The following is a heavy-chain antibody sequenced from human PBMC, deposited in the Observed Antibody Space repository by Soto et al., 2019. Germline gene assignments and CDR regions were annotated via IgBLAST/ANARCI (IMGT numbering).Heavy chain of an antibody. V-gene: IGHV3-23*01. Sequence: EVQLLESGGGLVQPGGSLRLSCAASGFTFGSYGMSWVRQAPGKGLVWVSSISGSGANTYYADSVKGRFTISRDNSKNTLYVQMNSLRPEDTAVYFCAKDQCVGPGGGFDPWGQGTLVTVSS. CDR1: GFTFGSYG. CDR2: ISGSGANT. CDR3: AKDQCVGPGGGFDP. J-gene: IGHJ5*02. D-gene: IGHD2-8*02.